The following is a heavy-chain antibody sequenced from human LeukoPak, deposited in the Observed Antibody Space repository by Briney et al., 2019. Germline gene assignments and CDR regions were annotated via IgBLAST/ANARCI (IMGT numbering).Heavy chain of an antibody. CDR2: IWYNGGNT. Sequence: PGGSLRLSCTASGFTFSNYGMHWVRQAPGKGLEWVAFIWYNGGNTYYADSVKGRFTISRDNSKNTLSLQMNSLRAEDTAVYYCAGAPYTSSWFDHWGQGTLVTVSS. CDR1: GFTFSNYG. V-gene: IGHV3-33*08. J-gene: IGHJ5*02. CDR3: AGAPYTSSWFDH. D-gene: IGHD6-13*01.